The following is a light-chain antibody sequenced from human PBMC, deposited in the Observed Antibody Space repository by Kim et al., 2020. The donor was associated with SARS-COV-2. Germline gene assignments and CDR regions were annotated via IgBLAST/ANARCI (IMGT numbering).Light chain of an antibody. CDR2: WAS. CDR1: QSVLYSSNNQNY. CDR3: QQYYTTPYT. Sequence: RATINSKSRQSVLYSSNNQNYLAWYQQKPGQPPKLLIYWASTRQYGVPDRFSGSGSGTDFTLAISSLQAEDVAVYYCQQYYTTPYTFGQGTKLEI. V-gene: IGKV4-1*01. J-gene: IGKJ2*01.